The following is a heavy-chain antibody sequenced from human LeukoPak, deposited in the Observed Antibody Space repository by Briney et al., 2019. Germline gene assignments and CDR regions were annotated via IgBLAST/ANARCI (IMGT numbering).Heavy chain of an antibody. J-gene: IGHJ6*02. CDR3: ARSFTVTTSSYYYGMDV. Sequence: ASVKVSCKTSGYTFASYDINWVRQATGQGLEWMGWMNPNSGNTGYAQKFQGRVTMTRNTSISTAYMELSSLRSEDTAVYYCARSFTVTTSSYYYGMDVWGQGTTVTVSS. CDR1: GYTFASYD. CDR2: MNPNSGNT. D-gene: IGHD4-17*01. V-gene: IGHV1-8*01.